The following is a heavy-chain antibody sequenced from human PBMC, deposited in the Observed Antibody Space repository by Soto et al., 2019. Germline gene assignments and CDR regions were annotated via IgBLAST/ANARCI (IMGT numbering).Heavy chain of an antibody. V-gene: IGHV4-31*03. J-gene: IGHJ5*02. CDR1: GGSISSGGYY. CDR3: ARALTVVVPASRFDP. Sequence: SETLSLTCTVSGGSISSGGYYWSWIRQHPGKGLEWIGYIYYSGSTYYNPSLKSRVTISVDTSKNQFSLKLSSVTAADTAAYYCARALTVVVPASRFDPWGQGTLVTVS. CDR2: IYYSGST. D-gene: IGHD2-2*01.